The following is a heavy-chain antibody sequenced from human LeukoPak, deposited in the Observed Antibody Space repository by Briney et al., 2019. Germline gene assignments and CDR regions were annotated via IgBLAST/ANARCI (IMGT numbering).Heavy chain of an antibody. J-gene: IGHJ5*02. CDR2: LSDSGSR. D-gene: IGHD6-6*01. CDR3: AAMYTSSHS. V-gene: IGHV4-39*07. CDR1: GGSISSSRYY. Sequence: SETLSLTCTVSGGSISSSRYYWGWVRQTPGKGLEWIAGLSDSGSRYYNPSLRPRLIISVDTSNNQFSLKPSSVTAADTAVYYCAAMYTSSHSWGQGTLVIVS.